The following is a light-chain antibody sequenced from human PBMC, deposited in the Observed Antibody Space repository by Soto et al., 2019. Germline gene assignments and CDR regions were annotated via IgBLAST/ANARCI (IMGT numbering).Light chain of an antibody. V-gene: IGLV4-69*01. CDR3: QTWGTGPSV. CDR1: SGHSSYA. J-gene: IGLJ3*02. CDR2: LNSDGSH. Sequence: QPVLTQSPSASASLGASVKLTCTLSSGHSSYAIAWHQQQPEKGPRYLMKLNSDGSHSKGDGIPDRFSGSSSGAERYLTISSLQSEDEADYYCQTWGTGPSVFGGRTKVTVL.